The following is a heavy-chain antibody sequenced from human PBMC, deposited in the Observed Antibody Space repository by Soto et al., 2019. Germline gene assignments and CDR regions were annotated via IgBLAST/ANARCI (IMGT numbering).Heavy chain of an antibody. J-gene: IGHJ4*02. V-gene: IGHV3-23*01. Sequence: EVQLLESGGGLVQPGGSLRLSCAASGFTFSSYAMSWVRQAPGKGLEWVSAISGSGGSTYYADAVKGRFTISRDNSKNTLYLQMNSLRAEDTAVYYCEKFGWYRRGNYFDYWGQGTLVTVSS. D-gene: IGHD6-19*01. CDR1: GFTFSSYA. CDR2: ISGSGGST. CDR3: EKFGWYRRGNYFDY.